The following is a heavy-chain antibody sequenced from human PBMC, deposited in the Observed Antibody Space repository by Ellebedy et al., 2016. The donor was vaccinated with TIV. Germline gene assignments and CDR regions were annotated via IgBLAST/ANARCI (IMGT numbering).Heavy chain of an antibody. J-gene: IGHJ6*02. D-gene: IGHD6-13*01. CDR3: ARASGIAADYYYYGMDV. V-gene: IGHV1-46*01. Sequence: AASVKVSCKASGYTFTSYYMHWARQAPGQGLEWMGIINPSGGSTSYAQKFQGRVTMTRDTSTSTVYMELSSLRSEDTAVYYCARASGIAADYYYYGMDVWGQGTTVTVSS. CDR2: INPSGGST. CDR1: GYTFTSYY.